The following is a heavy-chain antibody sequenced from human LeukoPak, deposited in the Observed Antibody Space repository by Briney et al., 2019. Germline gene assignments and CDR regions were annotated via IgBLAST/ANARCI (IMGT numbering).Heavy chain of an antibody. CDR3: ARVGSGFYYFDY. J-gene: IGHJ4*02. Sequence: EASVKVSCKASGYTFTSYAMNWVRQAPGQGLEWMGGIIPIFGTANYAQKFQGRVTITADESTSTAYMELSSLRSEDTAVYYCARVGSGFYYFDYWGQGTLVTVSS. V-gene: IGHV1-69*13. CDR2: IIPIFGTA. D-gene: IGHD6-19*01. CDR1: GYTFTSYA.